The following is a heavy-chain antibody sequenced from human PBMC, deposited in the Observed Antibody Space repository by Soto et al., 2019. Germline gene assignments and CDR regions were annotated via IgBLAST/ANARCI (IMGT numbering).Heavy chain of an antibody. J-gene: IGHJ4*02. CDR2: INSDGSTT. D-gene: IGHD5-12*01. Sequence: EVQLVESGGGLVQPGGSLRLSCAASGFTFSSYWMHWVRQVPGKGLVWVSRINSDGSTTRYADSVKGRFTSSRDNAKNTLYLQMNSLSAEDTAVYYCARDTMATDPFDYWGQGTLVTVSS. V-gene: IGHV3-74*01. CDR1: GFTFSSYW. CDR3: ARDTMATDPFDY.